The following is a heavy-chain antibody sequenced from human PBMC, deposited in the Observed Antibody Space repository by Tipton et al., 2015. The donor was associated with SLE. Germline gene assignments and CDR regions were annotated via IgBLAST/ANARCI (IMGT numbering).Heavy chain of an antibody. CDR2: IYTSGST. CDR1: GGSISSGSYY. D-gene: IGHD3-10*01. V-gene: IGHV4-61*02. J-gene: IGHJ5*02. CDR3: ARGRPWFGDPNNWFDP. Sequence: LRLSCTVSGGSISSGSYYWSWIRQPAGKGLEWIGRIYTSGSTNYNPSLKSRVTISVDTSKNQFSLKLSSVTAADTAVYYCARGRPWFGDPNNWFDPWGQGTLVTVSS.